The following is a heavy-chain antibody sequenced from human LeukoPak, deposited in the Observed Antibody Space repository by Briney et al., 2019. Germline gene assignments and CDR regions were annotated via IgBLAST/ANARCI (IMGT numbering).Heavy chain of an antibody. D-gene: IGHD3-22*01. Sequence: SETLSLTCTVSSYSLRRDYYWGWIRQTPRKGLEWIGSINNSGITYYNPSLQSRVTISVDMSMNQFSLKLTSVTAADTAVYYCGRDRPSGYYDYWGQGILVTVSS. CDR2: INNSGIT. CDR1: SYSLRRDYY. J-gene: IGHJ4*02. CDR3: GRDRPSGYYDY. V-gene: IGHV4-38-2*02.